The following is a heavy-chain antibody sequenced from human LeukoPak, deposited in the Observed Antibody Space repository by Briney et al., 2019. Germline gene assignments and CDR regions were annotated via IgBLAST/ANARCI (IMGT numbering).Heavy chain of an antibody. CDR3: AREGHYYGSGSYYNETYCFDY. CDR1: GFTVRSNY. CDR2: IYSGGST. V-gene: IGHV3-66*01. J-gene: IGHJ4*02. D-gene: IGHD3-10*01. Sequence: GGSLRLSCAASGFTVRSNYMSWVRQAPGKGLEWVSVIYSGGSTYYADSVKGRFTISRDNSKNTLYLQMNSLRAEDTAVYYCAREGHYYGSGSYYNETYCFDYWGQGTLVTVSS.